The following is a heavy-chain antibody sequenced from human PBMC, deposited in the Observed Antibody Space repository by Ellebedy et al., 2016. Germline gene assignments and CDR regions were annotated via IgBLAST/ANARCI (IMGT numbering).Heavy chain of an antibody. V-gene: IGHV1-2*02. CDR3: VRFWSGFPYFDS. CDR2: VNPNSGAT. D-gene: IGHD3-3*01. Sequence: ASVKVSXKASGYTFTGYYIHWVRQAPGQGLEWMGWVNPNSGATYYTQKFQARVTMTRDTSITTAYMDLGRLTSDDTAVYYCVRFWSGFPYFDSWGQGTLVTVSS. CDR1: GYTFTGYY. J-gene: IGHJ4*02.